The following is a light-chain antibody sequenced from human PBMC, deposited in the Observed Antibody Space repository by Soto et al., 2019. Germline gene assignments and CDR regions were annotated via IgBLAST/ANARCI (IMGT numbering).Light chain of an antibody. CDR1: QSVSSSY. J-gene: IGKJ4*01. Sequence: EIVLTQSPGTLSSSPGERATLSCRVSQSVSSSYLAWYQQKPGQAPRLLISGASTRATGIPDRFSGSGSGTDFTLTISRLEPEDFAVYYCQQYGSSPLTFGGGTKVEIK. CDR3: QQYGSSPLT. V-gene: IGKV3-20*01. CDR2: GAS.